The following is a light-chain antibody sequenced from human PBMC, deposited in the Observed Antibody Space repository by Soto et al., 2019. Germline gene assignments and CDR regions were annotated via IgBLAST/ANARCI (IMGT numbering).Light chain of an antibody. CDR3: QQCGSSPPYT. J-gene: IGKJ2*01. CDR1: QSVSSSY. CDR2: GAS. Sequence: EIVLTQSPGTLSLSPGERATLSCRASQSVSSSYLAWYQQKPGQAPRPLIYGASSRATGIPDRFSGSGSGTDFTPTISRLEPEGFAVYYCQQCGSSPPYTFGQGTTLEIK. V-gene: IGKV3-20*01.